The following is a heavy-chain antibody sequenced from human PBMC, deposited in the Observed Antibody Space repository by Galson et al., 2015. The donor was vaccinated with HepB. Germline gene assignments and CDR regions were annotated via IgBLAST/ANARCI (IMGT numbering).Heavy chain of an antibody. Sequence: SLRLSCAASGFTFSSYAMHWVRQAPGKGLEWVAVTSYDGRSGHYADSVRGRFSISRDNSKNTVFLQMNSLRPDDTGIYYCARVSDFWNYGMDVWGQGTTVTVSS. D-gene: IGHD3-3*01. J-gene: IGHJ6*02. CDR1: GFTFSSYA. CDR2: TSYDGRSG. CDR3: ARVSDFWNYGMDV. V-gene: IGHV3-30*04.